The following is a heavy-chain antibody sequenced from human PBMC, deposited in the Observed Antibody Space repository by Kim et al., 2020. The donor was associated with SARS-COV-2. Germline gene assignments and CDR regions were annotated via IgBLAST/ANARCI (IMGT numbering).Heavy chain of an antibody. CDR3: ARTKYSGSNSDY. Sequence: SYADSVKGRFTISRDNTKNTLYLQMNSLRAEDTAVYYCARTKYSGSNSDYWGQGTLVTVSS. D-gene: IGHD1-26*01. J-gene: IGHJ4*02. V-gene: IGHV3-74*01.